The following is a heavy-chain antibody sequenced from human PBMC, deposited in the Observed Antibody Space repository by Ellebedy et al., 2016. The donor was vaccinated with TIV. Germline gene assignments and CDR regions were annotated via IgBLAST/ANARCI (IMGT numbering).Heavy chain of an antibody. Sequence: PGGSLRLSCAASGFIFSGSWMPWVRQAPGKGLEWVANINQDGSDEYYVDSVKGRFTISRDNAKNSLDLQMNSLRAEDTAMYYCARDVAPVGQVTFDCWGQGTLVTVSS. D-gene: IGHD2-21*02. CDR3: ARDVAPVGQVTFDC. CDR2: INQDGSDE. J-gene: IGHJ4*02. V-gene: IGHV3-7*03. CDR1: GFIFSGSW.